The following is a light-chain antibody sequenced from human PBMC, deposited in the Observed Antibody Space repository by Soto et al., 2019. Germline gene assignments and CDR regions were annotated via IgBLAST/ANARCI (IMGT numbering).Light chain of an antibody. Sequence: QSVLTQPPSVSGAPGQRVTISCTGSSSSIGAGFDVHWYQQLPGTAPKLLIYGNSNRPSGVPDRFSGSKSGTSASLAITGLQTEDEAAYYCRSYDSNLSADYVFGPGTKVTVL. CDR1: SSSIGAGFD. CDR3: RSYDSNLSADYV. J-gene: IGLJ1*01. CDR2: GNS. V-gene: IGLV1-40*01.